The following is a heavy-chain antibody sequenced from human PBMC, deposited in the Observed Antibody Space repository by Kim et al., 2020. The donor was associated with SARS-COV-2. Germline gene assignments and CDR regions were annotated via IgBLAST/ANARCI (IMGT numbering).Heavy chain of an antibody. Sequence: GGSLRLSCAASGFTFSSYWMSWVRQAPGKGLEWVANIKQDGSEKYYVDSVKGRFTISRDNAKNSLYLQMNSLRAEDTAVYYCASTNRARGSSGWYSYYYYYGMDVWGQGTTVTVSS. D-gene: IGHD6-19*01. J-gene: IGHJ6*02. CDR3: ASTNRARGSSGWYSYYYYYGMDV. CDR1: GFTFSSYW. V-gene: IGHV3-7*01. CDR2: IKQDGSEK.